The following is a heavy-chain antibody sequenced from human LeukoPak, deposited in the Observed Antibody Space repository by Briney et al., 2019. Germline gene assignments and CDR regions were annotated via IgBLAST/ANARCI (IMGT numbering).Heavy chain of an antibody. CDR3: ATAAGGWYDY. CDR1: GGTFSSYA. J-gene: IGHJ4*02. CDR2: IIPIFGTA. Sequence: SVKVSCKASGGTFSSYAISWVRQAPGQGLEWMGRIIPIFGTANYAQKFQGRVTITTDESTSTAYMELSSLRSEDTAVHYCATAAGGWYDYWGQGTLVTVSS. D-gene: IGHD6-19*01. V-gene: IGHV1-69*05.